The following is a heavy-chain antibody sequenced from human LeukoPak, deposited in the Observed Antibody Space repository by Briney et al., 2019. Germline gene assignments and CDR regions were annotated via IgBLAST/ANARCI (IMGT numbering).Heavy chain of an antibody. CDR1: GGSISTTTYY. CDR3: ARDTSGYNLLGAFDI. Sequence: SGTLSLTCTVSGGSISTTTYYWGWIRQPPGKGLEWIGEIYHSGSTNYNPSLKSRVTISVDKSKNQFSLKLNSVTAADTAVYYCARDTSGYNLLGAFDIWGQGTMVTVSS. CDR2: IYHSGST. D-gene: IGHD5-12*01. V-gene: IGHV4-39*07. J-gene: IGHJ3*02.